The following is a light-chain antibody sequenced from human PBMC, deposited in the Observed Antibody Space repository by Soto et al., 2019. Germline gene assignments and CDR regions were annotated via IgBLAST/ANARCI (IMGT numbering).Light chain of an antibody. CDR2: KAS. V-gene: IGKV1-5*03. J-gene: IGKJ1*01. CDR3: QQYNSYSPTWP. Sequence: DIQMTQSPSTLSASVGDRVTITCRASQSISSWLAWYQQKPGKAPKLLIYKASSLENRAPSRFSGSGSGTEFARTISRLQPDDFATNYCQQYNSYSPTWPFVQGTMVQMK. CDR1: QSISSW.